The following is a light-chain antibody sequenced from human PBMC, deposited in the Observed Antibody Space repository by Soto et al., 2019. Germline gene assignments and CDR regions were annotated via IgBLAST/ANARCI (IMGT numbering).Light chain of an antibody. V-gene: IGLV1-40*01. J-gene: IGLJ1*01. CDR3: QSYDDSLSVHDV. Sequence: QSVLTQPPSVSGAPGQRVTISCTGSSSNIGSTYDVQWYQQLPGTAPKLLIHGNTDRPSGVPDRFSGSKSGTSASMAITVLQADVEADYYCQSYDDSLSVHDVFGTGTKVTVL. CDR1: SSNIGSTYD. CDR2: GNT.